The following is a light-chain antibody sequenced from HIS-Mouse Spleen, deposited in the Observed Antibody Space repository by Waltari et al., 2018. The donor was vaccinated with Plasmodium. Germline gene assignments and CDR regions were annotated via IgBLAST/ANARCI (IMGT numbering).Light chain of an antibody. CDR3: QQYNTWSFS. J-gene: IGKJ3*01. Sequence: EIVRTQSPATLSVSPGERATLPGKASQSVSSNLAWYQQKPGQAPSLPIYGASTRATGIPARFSGRGSGTEFTLTSCSLQSADFAVYYCQQYNTWSFSFCPVTKVDIK. CDR2: GAS. CDR1: QSVSSN. V-gene: IGKV3-15*01.